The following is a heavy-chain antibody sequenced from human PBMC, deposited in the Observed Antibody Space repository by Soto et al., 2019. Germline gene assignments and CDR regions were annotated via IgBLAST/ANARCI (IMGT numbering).Heavy chain of an antibody. CDR2: ISGSGGST. D-gene: IGHD2-8*01. Sequence: SLRLSCAASGFTFSSYAMSWVRQAPGKGLEWVSAISGSGGSTYYADSVKGRFTISRDNSKNTLYLQMNSLRAEDTAVYYCARKGDIVLMVYAIGWFDPWGQGTLVTVSS. CDR3: ARKGDIVLMVYAIGWFDP. CDR1: GFTFSSYA. J-gene: IGHJ5*02. V-gene: IGHV3-23*01.